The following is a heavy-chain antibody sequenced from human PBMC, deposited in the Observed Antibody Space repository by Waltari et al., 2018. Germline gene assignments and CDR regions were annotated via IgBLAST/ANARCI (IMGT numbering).Heavy chain of an antibody. J-gene: IGHJ4*02. CDR1: GFIFSNYA. V-gene: IGHV3-23*01. Sequence: EVQLLESGGGLVQPGGSLRLSCAASGFIFSNYAMSWVRQGQGKGLGWVNRNRGKARMKQYADTMKVRFTLTRDKSKNILYLEINSLRPEDTTVYYCAKEERERLVPFDYWGQGTLVTVSS. CDR2: NRGKARMK. CDR3: AKEERERLVPFDY. D-gene: IGHD6-6*01.